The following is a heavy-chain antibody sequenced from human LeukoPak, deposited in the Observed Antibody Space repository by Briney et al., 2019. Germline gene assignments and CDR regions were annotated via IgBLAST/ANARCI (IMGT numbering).Heavy chain of an antibody. J-gene: IGHJ6*03. V-gene: IGHV1-8*01. Sequence: VASVKVSCKASGYTFTSYDINWVRQATGQGLEWMGWMNPNSGNTGYAQKFQGRVTMTRNTSISTAYMELSSLRAEDTAVYYCATGYQYYDYYYMDVWGKGTTVTISS. CDR3: ATGYQYYDYYYMDV. CDR1: GYTFTSYD. CDR2: MNPNSGNT. D-gene: IGHD6-25*01.